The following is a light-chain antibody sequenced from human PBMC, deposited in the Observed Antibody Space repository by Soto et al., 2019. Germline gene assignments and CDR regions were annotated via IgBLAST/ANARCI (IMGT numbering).Light chain of an antibody. V-gene: IGKV3-15*01. CDR1: QNVVTN. CDR2: GAS. J-gene: IGKJ2*01. CDR3: QQRSNWPGT. Sequence: EIVMTQSPATLSVSPGERATLSCRASQNVVTNLAWYQQIPGQAPRLLIYGASTRATGIPARFSGSGSGTEFTLTISSLQSEDFAVYYCQQRSNWPGTFGQGTKLEIK.